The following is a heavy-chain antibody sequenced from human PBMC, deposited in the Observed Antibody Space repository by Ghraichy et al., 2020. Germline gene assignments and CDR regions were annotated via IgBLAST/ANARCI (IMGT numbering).Heavy chain of an antibody. D-gene: IGHD5-18*01. Sequence: GGSLRLSCAASGFTFSSYGMHWVRQAPGKGLEWVAVIWYDGSNKYYADSVKGRFTISRDNSKNTLYLQMNSLRAEDTAVYYCARDLRGYSYGIDYWGQGTLVTVSS. CDR1: GFTFSSYG. V-gene: IGHV3-33*01. CDR2: IWYDGSNK. J-gene: IGHJ4*02. CDR3: ARDLRGYSYGIDY.